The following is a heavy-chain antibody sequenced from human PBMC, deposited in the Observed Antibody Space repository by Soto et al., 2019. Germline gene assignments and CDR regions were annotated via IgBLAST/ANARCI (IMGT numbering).Heavy chain of an antibody. Sequence: QVQLVQSGAEVKKPGASVKASCEASGYTFTNYYIHWVRQAPGQGLKWMAVINPSGGSTRYAQKFQGRVTMTRDTSTRTVYMELSSLRSEDTAVYYWAKTFAFLGGYKFDYWGQGTLVTVSS. CDR1: GYTFTNYY. J-gene: IGHJ4*02. CDR3: AKTFAFLGGYKFDY. CDR2: INPSGGST. V-gene: IGHV1-46*01. D-gene: IGHD3-16*01.